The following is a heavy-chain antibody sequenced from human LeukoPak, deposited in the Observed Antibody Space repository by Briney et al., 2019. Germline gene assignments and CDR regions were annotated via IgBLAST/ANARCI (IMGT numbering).Heavy chain of an antibody. J-gene: IGHJ5*02. CDR1: GGSISSNNW. CDR2: IYHDGST. Sequence: SEALSLTCAVSGGSISSNNWWIWVRQSPEKGLEWIGEIYHDGSTNYNPSLKSRVTMSVDTSKNQFSLKLSSVTAADTAVYYCARAMYYYDSSGYYWFDPWGQGTLVTVSS. V-gene: IGHV4-4*02. D-gene: IGHD3-22*01. CDR3: ARAMYYYDSSGYYWFDP.